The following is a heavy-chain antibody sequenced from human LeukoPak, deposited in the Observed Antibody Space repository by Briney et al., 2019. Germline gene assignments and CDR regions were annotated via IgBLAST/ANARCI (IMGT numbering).Heavy chain of an antibody. V-gene: IGHV4-30-2*01. CDR1: GGSISSGGYS. CDR2: IYHSGST. CDR3: ASGFGEFDHAFDI. D-gene: IGHD3-10*01. Sequence: SETLSLTCAVSGGSISSGGYSWSWSRQPPGKGLEWIGYIYHSGSTYYNPSLKSRVTISVDRSKNQFSLKLSSVTAADTAVYYCASGFGEFDHAFDIWGQGTMVTVSS. J-gene: IGHJ3*02.